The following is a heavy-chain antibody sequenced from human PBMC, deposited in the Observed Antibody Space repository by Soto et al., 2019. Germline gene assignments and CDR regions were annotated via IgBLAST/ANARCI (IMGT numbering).Heavy chain of an antibody. CDR1: GGSISSGDYY. D-gene: IGHD3-22*01. Sequence: SETLSLTCTVSGGSISSGDYYWSWIRQPPGKGLEWIGYIYYSGSTYYNPSLKSRVTISVDTSKNQFSLKLSSVTAADTAVYYCARGNYYDSSGPPRVDPWGQGTLVTVSS. J-gene: IGHJ5*02. CDR3: ARGNYYDSSGPPRVDP. V-gene: IGHV4-30-4*01. CDR2: IYYSGST.